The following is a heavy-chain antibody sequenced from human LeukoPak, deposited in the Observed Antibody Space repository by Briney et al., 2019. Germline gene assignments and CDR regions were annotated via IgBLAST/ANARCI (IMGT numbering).Heavy chain of an antibody. CDR2: IKPDASEK. CDR3: ARDIGWYNPFDY. Sequence: KPGGSLRLSCAASGFSFSSYWMSWVRQAPGKGLEWVANIKPDASEKHYVDSVKGRFTISRDNAKNLVYLQMNSLRAEDTAFYYCARDIGWYNPFDYWGQGTLVTVHS. V-gene: IGHV3-7*03. D-gene: IGHD6-19*01. CDR1: GFSFSSYW. J-gene: IGHJ4*02.